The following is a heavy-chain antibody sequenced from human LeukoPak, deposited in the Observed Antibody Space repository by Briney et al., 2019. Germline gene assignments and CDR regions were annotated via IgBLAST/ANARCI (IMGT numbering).Heavy chain of an antibody. CDR2: IYRSGNT. CDR3: AADRNNISWFYY. CDR1: GYFISSGFY. V-gene: IGHV4-38-2*02. D-gene: IGHD3-22*01. Sequence: PSETLSLTCTVSGYFISSGFYWGWIRQTPGKGLEWLGTIYRSGNTYYNPSLKSRVTISVDTSKNQFSLKLNSVTAADTAVYYCAADRNNISWFYYWGQGTLVTVSS. J-gene: IGHJ4*02.